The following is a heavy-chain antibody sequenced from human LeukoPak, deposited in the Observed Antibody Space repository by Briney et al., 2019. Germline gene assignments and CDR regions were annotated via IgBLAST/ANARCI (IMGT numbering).Heavy chain of an antibody. V-gene: IGHV3-53*01. CDR3: ARVAGSASCYASDHCYMDV. CDR1: GFTVSSNY. CDR2: IYSGGST. D-gene: IGHD2-2*01. J-gene: IGHJ6*03. Sequence: GGSLRLSCAASGFTVSSNYMNWVRQAPGKGLEWVSVIYSGGSTYYADSVKGRFTISRDNSKNTLYLQMNSLRAEDAAVYYCARVAGSASCYASDHCYMDVWGKGTTVTVS.